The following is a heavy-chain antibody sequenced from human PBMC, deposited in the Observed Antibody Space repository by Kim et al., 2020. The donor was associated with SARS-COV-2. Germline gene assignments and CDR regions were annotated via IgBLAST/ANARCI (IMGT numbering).Heavy chain of an antibody. CDR2: ISAYNGNT. D-gene: IGHD3-10*01. CDR1: GYTFTSYG. V-gene: IGHV1-18*04. Sequence: ASVKVSKASGYTFTSYGISWVRQAPGQGLEWMGWISAYNGNTNYAQKLQGRITMTTDTSTSTAYMELRSLGSDDTAVYYCARVSSYRGVIFDYWGQGTLVTVSS. J-gene: IGHJ4*02. CDR3: ARVSSYRGVIFDY.